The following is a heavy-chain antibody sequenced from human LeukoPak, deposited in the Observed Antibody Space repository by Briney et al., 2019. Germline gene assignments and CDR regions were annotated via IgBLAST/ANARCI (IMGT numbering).Heavy chain of an antibody. Sequence: ASVKVSCKASGYTFTSYYMHWVRQAPGQGLEWMGVINPSGGSTSYAQKFQGRVTMTRDTSTSTVYTELSSLRSEDTAVYYCASSIRGAEVWYFDYWGQGTLVTVSS. CDR1: GYTFTSYY. CDR3: ASSIRGAEVWYFDY. V-gene: IGHV1-46*01. J-gene: IGHJ4*02. CDR2: INPSGGST. D-gene: IGHD3-16*01.